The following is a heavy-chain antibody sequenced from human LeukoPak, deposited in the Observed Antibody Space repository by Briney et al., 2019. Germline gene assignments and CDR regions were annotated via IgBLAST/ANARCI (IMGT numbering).Heavy chain of an antibody. V-gene: IGHV3-30*02. CDR1: GFSFSSYG. CDR2: IRFDGSNK. D-gene: IGHD6-13*01. J-gene: IGHJ6*03. Sequence: PGGSLRLSCAPSGFSFSSYGMHWVRQAPGKGLEWVAFIRFDGSNKYYADSVKGRFTISRDNSKNTLYLQMNSLRAEDTAVYYCARDAAAAGMRYYYYYYMDVWGKGATVTVSS. CDR3: ARDAAAAGMRYYYYYYMDV.